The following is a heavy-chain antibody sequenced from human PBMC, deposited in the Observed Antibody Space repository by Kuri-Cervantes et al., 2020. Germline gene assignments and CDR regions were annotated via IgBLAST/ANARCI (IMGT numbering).Heavy chain of an antibody. CDR3: TRQNRYCSGGSCYDHDY. CDR2: ITISDGIT. CDR1: GFTFSSYA. J-gene: IGHJ4*02. V-gene: IGHV3-23*01. D-gene: IGHD2-15*01. Sequence: GESLKISCAASGFTFSSYAMSWVRQAPGKGLEWVSGITISDGITYYVDSVKGRFTISRDDSKNTAYLQMNSLKTEDTAVYYCTRQNRYCSGGSCYDHDYWGQGTLVTVSS.